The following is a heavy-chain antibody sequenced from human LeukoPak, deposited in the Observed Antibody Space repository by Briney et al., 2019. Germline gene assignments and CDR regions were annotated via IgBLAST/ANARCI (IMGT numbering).Heavy chain of an antibody. V-gene: IGHV1-46*01. D-gene: IGHD3-16*01. Sequence: ASVKVSCKVSGYTLTELSMHWVRQAPGQGLEWMGIINPSGGSTSYAQKFQGRVTLTSDKSTRTAYMELSSLRSEDTAVYYCARDNDSRDPPHFDYWGQGTLVTVSS. J-gene: IGHJ4*02. CDR3: ARDNDSRDPPHFDY. CDR1: GYTLTELS. CDR2: INPSGGST.